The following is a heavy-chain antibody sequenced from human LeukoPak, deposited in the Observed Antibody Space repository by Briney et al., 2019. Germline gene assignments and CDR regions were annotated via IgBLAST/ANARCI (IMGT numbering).Heavy chain of an antibody. Sequence: RTGGSLRLSCVVSGFTVSTSYMAWVRHAPGKGLECVSLIWIDGTTHYADSVKGRFTISGDNAKNTLYLQMNSLRAEDTAVYYCARDKWVGYCSSTSCYYDAFDIWGQGTMVTVSS. CDR2: IWIDGTT. CDR3: ARDKWVGYCSSTSCYYDAFDI. J-gene: IGHJ3*02. D-gene: IGHD2-2*01. V-gene: IGHV3-66*01. CDR1: GFTVSTSY.